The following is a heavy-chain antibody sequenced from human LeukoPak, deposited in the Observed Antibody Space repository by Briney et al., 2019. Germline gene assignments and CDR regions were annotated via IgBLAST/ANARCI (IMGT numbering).Heavy chain of an antibody. V-gene: IGHV4-30-4*01. D-gene: IGHD3-10*01. CDR2: IYYSGST. Sequence: PSETLSLTCTVSGGSISSGDYYWSWIRQPPGKGLEWIGYIYYSGSTYYNPSLKSRVTISVDTSKNQFSLKLSSVTAADTAVYYCASPWFGESVNSYGMDVWGQGTTVTVSS. J-gene: IGHJ6*02. CDR1: GGSISSGDYY. CDR3: ASPWFGESVNSYGMDV.